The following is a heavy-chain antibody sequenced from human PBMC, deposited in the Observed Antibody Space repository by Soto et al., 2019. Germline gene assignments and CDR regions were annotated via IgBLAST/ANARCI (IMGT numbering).Heavy chain of an antibody. J-gene: IGHJ6*02. D-gene: IGHD2-21*02. V-gene: IGHV3-13*01. CDR1: GFTFSTHD. CDR3: AREIDGSYCGGDCPGGMDV. Sequence: GGSLRLSCAASGFTFSTHDMHWVRRATGKGLEWISAIDTAGGTYYQDSVKGRFTISRENAKNSFYLQMNSLRAGDTAVYYCAREIDGSYCGGDCPGGMDVWGQGTTVTVSS. CDR2: IDTAGGT.